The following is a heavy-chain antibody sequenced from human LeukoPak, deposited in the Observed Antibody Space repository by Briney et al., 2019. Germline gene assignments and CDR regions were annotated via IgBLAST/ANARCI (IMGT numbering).Heavy chain of an antibody. CDR2: INPSGGST. CDR1: GYTFTSYY. CDR3: ARDVDTAMVTIY. Sequence: GASVKVSCKASGYTFTSYYMHWVRQAPGQGLEWMGIINPSGGSTSYAQKFQGRVTMTRDTSISTAYMELSRLRSDDTAVYYCARDVDTAMVTIYWGQGTLVTVSS. D-gene: IGHD5-18*01. J-gene: IGHJ4*02. V-gene: IGHV1-46*01.